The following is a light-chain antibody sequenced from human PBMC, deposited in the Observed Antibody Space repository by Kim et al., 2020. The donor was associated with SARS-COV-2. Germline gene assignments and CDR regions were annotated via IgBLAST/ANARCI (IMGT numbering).Light chain of an antibody. CDR3: QQYNSYPWT. V-gene: IGKV1-5*03. CDR1: QSISSW. CDR2: KAS. J-gene: IGKJ1*01. Sequence: IQMTQSPSTLSASVGDRVTITCRASQSISSWLAWYQQKPGKAPKLLIYKASSLESGVPSRFSGSGSGTEFTLTNSSLQPDDFATYYCQQYNSYPWTFGQGTKVDI.